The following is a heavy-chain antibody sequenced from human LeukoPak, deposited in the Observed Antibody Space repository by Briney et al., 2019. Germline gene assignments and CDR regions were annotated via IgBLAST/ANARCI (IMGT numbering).Heavy chain of an antibody. CDR3: ARLLSPASSDS. V-gene: IGHV3-74*01. J-gene: IGHJ4*02. D-gene: IGHD3-10*01. CDR1: GFAFSSYW. Sequence: QPGGSLRLSCAASGFAFSSYWMHWVRQAPGKGLAWVSRINSDGYSTNSADSVKGRFTISRDNTKNTLYLQMNSLRAEDTAMYYCARLLSPASSDSWGQGTLVTVSS. CDR2: INSDGYST.